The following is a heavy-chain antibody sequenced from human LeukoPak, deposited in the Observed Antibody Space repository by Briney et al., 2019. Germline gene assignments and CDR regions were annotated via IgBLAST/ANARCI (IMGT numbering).Heavy chain of an antibody. D-gene: IGHD2-15*01. V-gene: IGHV4-39*07. Sequence: PSETLSLTCTVSGGSISSHGYYWGWIRQPPGKGLEWIGTIYYSGSTYYNPSLKSRVTISVDTSKNQFSLKLSSVTAADTAGYYCARDIKCSGGSCALNWFDPWGQGTLVTVSS. CDR1: GGSISSHGYY. CDR3: ARDIKCSGGSCALNWFDP. J-gene: IGHJ5*02. CDR2: IYYSGST.